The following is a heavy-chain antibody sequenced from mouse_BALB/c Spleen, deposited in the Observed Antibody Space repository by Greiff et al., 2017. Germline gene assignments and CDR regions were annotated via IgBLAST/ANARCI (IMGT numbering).Heavy chain of an antibody. Sequence: EVKVEESGGGLVKPGGSLKLSCAASGFTFSSYAMSWVRQTPEKRLEWVASISSGGSTYYPDSVKGRFTISRDNARNILYLQMSSLKSEDTAMYYCARQRDYGSSYLWYFDVWGAGTTVTVSS. D-gene: IGHD1-1*01. CDR1: GFTFSSYA. CDR3: ARQRDYGSSYLWYFDV. J-gene: IGHJ1*01. V-gene: IGHV5-6-5*01. CDR2: ISSGGST.